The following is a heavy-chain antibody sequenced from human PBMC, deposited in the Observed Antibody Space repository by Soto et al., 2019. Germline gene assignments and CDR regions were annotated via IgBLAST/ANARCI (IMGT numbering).Heavy chain of an antibody. V-gene: IGHV3-7*03. CDR1: GFSFGSYW. CDR2: IKHDGSER. CDR3: ARDVGPITIFGEALSGYFDF. Sequence: PGGSLRLSCAVSGFSFGSYWMSWVRQAPGKGLEWLASIKHDGSERYYLDSVKGRFTTSRDNAKDSLSLQMNSLRGEDTAFYYCARDVGPITIFGEALSGYFDFWGQGTLVTVSS. J-gene: IGHJ4*02. D-gene: IGHD3-3*01.